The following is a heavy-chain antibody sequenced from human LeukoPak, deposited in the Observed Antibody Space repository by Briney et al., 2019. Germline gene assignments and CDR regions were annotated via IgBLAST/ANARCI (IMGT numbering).Heavy chain of an antibody. Sequence: PGGSLRLSCAASGFTFNTYGMHWVRQAPGKGLEWVAFIRYDGSNKYYVDSVKGRFTISRDNSKNTLYLQMNSLRAEDTAVYYCAKDYYDFCSGYGYFDYWGQKTLDTVSS. J-gene: IGHJ4*02. V-gene: IGHV3-30*02. CDR1: GFTFNTYG. D-gene: IGHD3-3*01. CDR2: IRYDGSNK. CDR3: AKDYYDFCSGYGYFDY.